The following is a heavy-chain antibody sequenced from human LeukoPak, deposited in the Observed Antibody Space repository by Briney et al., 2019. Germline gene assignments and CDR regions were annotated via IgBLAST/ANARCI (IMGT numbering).Heavy chain of an antibody. V-gene: IGHV3-30*04. CDR2: ISYDGSNK. CDR1: GFTFSSYA. Sequence: GGSLRLSCAASGFTFSSYAMHSVRQAPGKGLEWVAVISYDGSNKYYADSVKGRFTISRDNSKNTLYLQMNSLRAEDTAVYYCARAGDVLRYFDWLLSWGQGTLVTVSS. CDR3: ARAGDVLRYFDWLLS. J-gene: IGHJ5*02. D-gene: IGHD3-9*01.